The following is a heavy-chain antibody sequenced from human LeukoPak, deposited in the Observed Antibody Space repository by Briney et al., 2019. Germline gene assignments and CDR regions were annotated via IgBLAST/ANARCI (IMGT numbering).Heavy chain of an antibody. CDR3: ARDWETYYDFWSGYSD. Sequence: GGSLRLSCAASGFNYSPYTMNWVRQAPGMGLEWLSYISASRGITYYADSVKGRFTISRDNSKNTLYLQMNSLRAEDTAVYYCARDWETYYDFWSGYSDWGQGTLVTVSS. CDR1: GFNYSPYT. D-gene: IGHD3-3*01. J-gene: IGHJ4*02. CDR2: ISASRGIT. V-gene: IGHV3-48*01.